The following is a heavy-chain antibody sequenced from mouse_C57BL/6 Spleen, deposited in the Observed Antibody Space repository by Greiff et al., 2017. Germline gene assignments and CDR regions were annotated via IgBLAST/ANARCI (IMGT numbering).Heavy chain of an antibody. D-gene: IGHD2-12*01. Sequence: EVKLVESGPELVKPGDSVKISCKASGYSFTGYFMNWVMQSHGKSLEWIGRINPYNGDTFYNQKFKGKATLTVDKSSSTAHMELRSLTSEDSAVYYCARDDEGYAMDYWGQGTSVTVSS. CDR3: ARDDEGYAMDY. V-gene: IGHV1-20*01. CDR1: GYSFTGYF. J-gene: IGHJ4*01. CDR2: INPYNGDT.